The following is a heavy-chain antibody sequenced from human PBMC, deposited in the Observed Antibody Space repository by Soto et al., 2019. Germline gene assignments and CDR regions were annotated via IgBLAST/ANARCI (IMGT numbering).Heavy chain of an antibody. V-gene: IGHV3-30*03. J-gene: IGHJ4*02. Sequence: QVQLVESGGGVVQPGRSLRLSCAGSGFIFSNHGMHWVRQAPGKGLEWVAFISYDGSDILYADSVKGRFTISRDNSKSTLFLHMNRPRAEDTAVYFCAIVRVADSPLDHWGQGSLVTVSS. D-gene: IGHD3-10*02. CDR1: GFIFSNHG. CDR2: ISYDGSDI. CDR3: AIVRVADSPLDH.